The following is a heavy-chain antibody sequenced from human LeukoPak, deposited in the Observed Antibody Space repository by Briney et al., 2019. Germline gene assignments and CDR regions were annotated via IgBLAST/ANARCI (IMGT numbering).Heavy chain of an antibody. J-gene: IGHJ4*02. Sequence: SETLFLTCTVSGGSISSGDYYWNWIRQHPEKSLEWIGYIFYSGSAYYNPSLKSRVTISVDTSKNQFSLKLSSVTAADTAVYYCARGSTLIRGFDYWGQGTLVTVSS. CDR2: IFYSGSA. V-gene: IGHV4-31*03. CDR3: ARGSTLIRGFDY. CDR1: GGSISSGDYY. D-gene: IGHD3-10*01.